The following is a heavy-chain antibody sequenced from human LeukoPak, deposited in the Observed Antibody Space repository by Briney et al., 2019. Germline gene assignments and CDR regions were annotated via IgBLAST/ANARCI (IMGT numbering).Heavy chain of an antibody. CDR1: GFTFSSYG. CDR2: ISGSGGST. Sequence: GGSLRLSCAASGFTFSSYGMSWVRQAPGKGLEWVSAISGSGGSTYYADSVKGRFIISRDNSKNTLYLQMNSLRAEDTAVYYCAKDRPPGYYGSGSYYAAPSDYWGQGTLVTVSS. J-gene: IGHJ4*02. D-gene: IGHD3-10*01. CDR3: AKDRPPGYYGSGSYYAAPSDY. V-gene: IGHV3-23*01.